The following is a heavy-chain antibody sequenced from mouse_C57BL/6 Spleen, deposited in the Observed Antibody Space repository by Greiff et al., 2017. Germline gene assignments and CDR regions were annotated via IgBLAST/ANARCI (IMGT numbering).Heavy chain of an antibody. CDR2: IDPSDSST. CDR3: ARMVGSSYDYFDY. CDR1: GYTFTSYW. D-gene: IGHD1-1*01. V-gene: IGHV1-59*01. J-gene: IGHJ2*01. Sequence: QVQLQQPGAELVRPGTSVKLSCKASGYTFTSYWMHWVKQRPGQGLEWIGVIDPSDSSTNYNQKFKGKATLTVDTSSSTAYMQLSSLTSEDSAVYYCARMVGSSYDYFDYWGQGTTLTVSS.